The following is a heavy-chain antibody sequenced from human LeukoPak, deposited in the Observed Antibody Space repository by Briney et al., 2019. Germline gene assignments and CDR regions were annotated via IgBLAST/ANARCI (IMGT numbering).Heavy chain of an antibody. CDR3: ARVRGAWYFDF. J-gene: IGHJ4*02. Sequence: GGSLRLSCAVSGFTFSSYTMSWVRQAPGKGLEWVSFIYSSSSIISYADSVKGRFTISRDNAKNSLYLQMSSLRAEDTAVYYCARVRGAWYFDFWGQGTLVTVSS. CDR1: GFTFSSYT. CDR2: IYSSSSII. D-gene: IGHD4-17*01. V-gene: IGHV3-48*04.